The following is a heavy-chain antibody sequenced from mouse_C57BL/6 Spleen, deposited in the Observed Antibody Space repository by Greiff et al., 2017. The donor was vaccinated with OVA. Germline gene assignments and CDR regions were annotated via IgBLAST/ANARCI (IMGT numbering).Heavy chain of an antibody. CDR1: GFSLTSYG. J-gene: IGHJ1*03. CDR3: ARNLGRDWYFDV. V-gene: IGHV2-2*01. D-gene: IGHD4-1*01. CDR2: IWSGGST. Sequence: VKVVESGPGLVQPSQSLSITCTVSGFSLTSYGVHWVRQSPGKGLEWLGVIWSGGSTDYNAAFISRLSISKDNSKSQVFFKMNSLQADDTAIYYCARNLGRDWYFDVWGTGTTVTVSS.